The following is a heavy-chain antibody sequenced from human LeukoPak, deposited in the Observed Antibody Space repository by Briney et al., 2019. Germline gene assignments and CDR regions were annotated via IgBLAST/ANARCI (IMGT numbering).Heavy chain of an antibody. CDR2: IYHSGST. Sequence: SQTLSLTCAVSGGSISSGGYSWSWIRQPPGKGLEWIGYIYHSGSTYYNPSPKSRVTISVDRSKNQFSLKLSSVTAADTAVYYCARADSSSYYFDYWGQGTLVTVSS. CDR3: ARADSSSYYFDY. J-gene: IGHJ4*02. CDR1: GGSISSGGYS. V-gene: IGHV4-30-2*01. D-gene: IGHD6-6*01.